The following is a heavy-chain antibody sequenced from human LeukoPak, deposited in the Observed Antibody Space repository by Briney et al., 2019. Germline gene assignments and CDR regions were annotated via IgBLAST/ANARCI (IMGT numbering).Heavy chain of an antibody. CDR3: ARDPYYDILTGYHSAYYFDY. CDR1: GYTFTSYG. V-gene: IGHV1-18*01. D-gene: IGHD3-9*01. J-gene: IGHJ4*02. CDR2: ISAYNGNT. Sequence: ASVKVSCKASGYTFTSYGISWVRQAPGQGLEWMGWISAYNGNTNYAQKLQGRVTMTTDTSTSTAYMELRSLRSDDTAVYYCARDPYYDILTGYHSAYYFDYWGQGTLVTVSS.